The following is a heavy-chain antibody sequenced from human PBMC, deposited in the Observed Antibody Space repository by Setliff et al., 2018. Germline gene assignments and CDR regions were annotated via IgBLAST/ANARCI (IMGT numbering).Heavy chain of an antibody. CDR1: GFTFSSSA. CDR3: ATEKFPGDWGDY. V-gene: IGHV3-23*01. J-gene: IGHJ4*02. D-gene: IGHD2-21*01. Sequence: GGSLRLSCAASGFTFSSSAMAWVRQAPGKGLEWVSAISSTITSTYYADSVKGRFTISRDNSKNTLYLQVNSLRSDDTAVYYCATEKFPGDWGDYWGQGTLVTVSS. CDR2: ISSTITST.